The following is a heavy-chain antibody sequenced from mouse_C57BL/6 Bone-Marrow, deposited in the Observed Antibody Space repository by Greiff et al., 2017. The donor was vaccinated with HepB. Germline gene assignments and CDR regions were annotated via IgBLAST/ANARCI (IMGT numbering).Heavy chain of an antibody. Sequence: VQLQQSGAELVKPGASVKISCKASGYAFSSYWMNWVKQRPGKGLEWIGQIYPGDGDTNYNGKFKGKATLTADKSSSTAYMQLSSLTSEDSAVYFCARWGSSTYWYLDVWGTGTTVTVSS. CDR1: GYAFSSYW. D-gene: IGHD1-1*01. J-gene: IGHJ1*03. V-gene: IGHV1-80*01. CDR3: ARWGSSTYWYLDV. CDR2: IYPGDGDT.